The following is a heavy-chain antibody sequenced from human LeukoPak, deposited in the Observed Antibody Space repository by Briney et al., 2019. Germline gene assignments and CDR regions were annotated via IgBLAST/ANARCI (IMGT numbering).Heavy chain of an antibody. Sequence: ASVKVSCKASGYTFTGYYMHWVRQAPGQGLEWMGWINPKSGGTNYAQKFQGWVTMTRDTSIHTAYMELSRLRSDDTAVYYCAREEYGFDPWGQGTLVTVSS. CDR2: INPKSGGT. D-gene: IGHD2-2*01. CDR3: AREEYGFDP. CDR1: GYTFTGYY. J-gene: IGHJ5*02. V-gene: IGHV1-2*04.